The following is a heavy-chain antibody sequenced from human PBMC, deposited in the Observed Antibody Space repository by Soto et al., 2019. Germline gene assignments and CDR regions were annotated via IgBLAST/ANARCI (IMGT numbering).Heavy chain of an antibody. CDR1: GFKFSDYA. CDR2: VSWNSEIV. Sequence: EVQLVESGGGLVQPGRSLRLSCEASGFKFSDYAMHWVRQAPGKGLEWVSGVSWNSEIVGYADSVKGRFTISRDNAKNSLYLEMNSLRTEDTALYYCAKDRGPCSGNKCSSLYYYYGMDVWGQGTTVTVSS. D-gene: IGHD2-15*01. V-gene: IGHV3-9*01. CDR3: AKDRGPCSGNKCSSLYYYYGMDV. J-gene: IGHJ6*02.